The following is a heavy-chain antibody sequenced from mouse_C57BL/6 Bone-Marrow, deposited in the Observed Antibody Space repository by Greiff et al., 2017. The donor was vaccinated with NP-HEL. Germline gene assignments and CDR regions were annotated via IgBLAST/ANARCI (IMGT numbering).Heavy chain of an antibody. D-gene: IGHD1-1*01. CDR1: GFTFSDYG. V-gene: IGHV5-17*01. J-gene: IGHJ3*01. CDR3: ARGVLLAGAY. Sequence: EVKLMESGGGLVKPGGSLKLSCAASGFTFSDYGMHWVRQAPEKGLEWVAYISSGSSTIYYADTVKGRFTISRDNAKNTLFLQMTSLRSEDTAMYYCARGVLLAGAYWGQGTLVTVSA. CDR2: ISSGSSTI.